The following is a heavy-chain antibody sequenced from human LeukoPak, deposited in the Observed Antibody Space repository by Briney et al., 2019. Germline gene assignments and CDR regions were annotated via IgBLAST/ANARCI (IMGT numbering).Heavy chain of an antibody. J-gene: IGHJ5*02. Sequence: ASVKVSCKASGYTLTDYYLHWVRQAPGQGLKWMGWINPNSGATHYAQSFQARVTMTRDTSIASSYMELTGLESDDTAVYYCASKDSSGWYEEAWGQGTLVTVSS. V-gene: IGHV1-2*02. CDR2: INPNSGAT. D-gene: IGHD6-19*01. CDR3: ASKDSSGWYEEA. CDR1: GYTLTDYY.